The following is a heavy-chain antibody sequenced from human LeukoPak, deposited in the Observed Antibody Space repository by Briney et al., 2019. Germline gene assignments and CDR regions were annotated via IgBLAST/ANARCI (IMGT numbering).Heavy chain of an antibody. CDR3: AREVSDYDILTGWIDY. V-gene: IGHV4-61*02. CDR1: GVSIRSGSYY. J-gene: IGHJ4*02. D-gene: IGHD3-9*01. CDR2: IYTSGTT. Sequence: PSETLSLTCTVSGVSIRSGSYYWSWIRQPAGKGLEWIGRIYTSGTTNYNPPLKSRVTISVGTSKSQFSLKLSSVTAADTAVYYCAREVSDYDILTGWIDYWGQGALVSVSS.